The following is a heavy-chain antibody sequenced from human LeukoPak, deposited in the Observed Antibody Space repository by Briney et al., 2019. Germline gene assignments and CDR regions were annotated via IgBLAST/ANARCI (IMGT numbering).Heavy chain of an antibody. CDR1: GYTFTSYY. CDR3: AREGITGTTAENAFDI. J-gene: IGHJ3*02. D-gene: IGHD1-7*01. CDR2: INPSGGST. Sequence: AASVKVSCRASGYTFTSYYMHWVRQAPGQGLEWMGIINPSGGSTSYAQKFQGRVTMTRDTSTSTVYMELSSLRSEDTAVYYCAREGITGTTAENAFDIWGQGTMVTVSS. V-gene: IGHV1-46*01.